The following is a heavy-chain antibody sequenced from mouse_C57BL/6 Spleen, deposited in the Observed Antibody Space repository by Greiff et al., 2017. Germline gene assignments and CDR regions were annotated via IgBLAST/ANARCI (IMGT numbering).Heavy chain of an antibody. J-gene: IGHJ2*01. CDR2: IYPRSGNT. CDR1: GYTFTSYG. Sequence: VQRVESGAELARPGASVKLSCKASGYTFTSYGISWVKQRTGQGLEWIGEIYPRSGNTYYNEKFKGKATLTADKSSSTAYMELRSLTSEDSAVYFCARGMVTTDYWGQGTTLTVSS. V-gene: IGHV1-81*01. D-gene: IGHD2-2*01. CDR3: ARGMVTTDY.